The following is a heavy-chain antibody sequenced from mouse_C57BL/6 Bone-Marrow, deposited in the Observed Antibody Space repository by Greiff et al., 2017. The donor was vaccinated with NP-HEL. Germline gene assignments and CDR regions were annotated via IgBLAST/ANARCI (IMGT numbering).Heavy chain of an antibody. Sequence: EVKLMESGGGLVKPGGSLKLSCAASGFTFSDYGMHWVRQAPEKGLEWVAYISSGSSTIYYADTVKGRFTISRDNAKNTLFLQMTSLRSEDTAMYYCARRRGLRRFYYAMDYWGQGTSVTVSS. D-gene: IGHD2-4*01. CDR2: ISSGSSTI. V-gene: IGHV5-17*01. CDR3: ARRRGLRRFYYAMDY. J-gene: IGHJ4*01. CDR1: GFTFSDYG.